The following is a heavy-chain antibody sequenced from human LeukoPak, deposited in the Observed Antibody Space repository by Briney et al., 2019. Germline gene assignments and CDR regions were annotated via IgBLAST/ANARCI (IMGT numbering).Heavy chain of an antibody. V-gene: IGHV3-23*01. D-gene: IGHD5-18*01. CDR3: FGYPEYFQH. Sequence: PGGSLRLSCVASGFTFRSYAMSWVRQAPGKGLEWVSGISGSGGSTYYADSVRGRFTISRDNSKNTLYLQMNSPRAEDTAVYYCFGYPEYFQHWGQGTLVTVSS. CDR2: ISGSGGST. CDR1: GFTFRSYA. J-gene: IGHJ1*01.